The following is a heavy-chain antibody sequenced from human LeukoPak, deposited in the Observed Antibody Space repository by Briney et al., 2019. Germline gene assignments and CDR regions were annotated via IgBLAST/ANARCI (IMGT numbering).Heavy chain of an antibody. CDR3: ARRRFCDY. CDR1: GYIFANDW. CDR2: IYPADSDT. Sequence: GESLKISCKGSGYIFANDWIAWVRQMPGKGLEWMGIIYPADSDTRYSPSFQGQVTISADKSISTAYLQWSSLKASDTAMYYCARRRFCDYWGQGTLVTVSS. J-gene: IGHJ4*02. V-gene: IGHV5-51*01. D-gene: IGHD3-3*01.